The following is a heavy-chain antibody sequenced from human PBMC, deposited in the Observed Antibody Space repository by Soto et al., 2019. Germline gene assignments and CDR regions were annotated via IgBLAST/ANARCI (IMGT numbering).Heavy chain of an antibody. D-gene: IGHD2-2*01. J-gene: IGHJ6*02. V-gene: IGHV1-69*13. CDR1: GYTFTEYD. CDR2: IIPRSAKS. Sequence: SVKVSCKTSGYTFTEYDINWVRQVPGQGLEWMGGIIPRSAKSNYAQKFQGRVTITADESTSTAYMELSSLRSEDTAVYYCAREGLVLVPTTVNSDYYYYAMDVWGQGTTVTVSS. CDR3: AREGLVLVPTTVNSDYYYYAMDV.